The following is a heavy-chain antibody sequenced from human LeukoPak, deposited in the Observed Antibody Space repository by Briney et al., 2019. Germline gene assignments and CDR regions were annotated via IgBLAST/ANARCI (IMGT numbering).Heavy chain of an antibody. D-gene: IGHD3-16*01. CDR1: GGSISSYY. CDR2: IYYSGST. V-gene: IGHV4-59*12. J-gene: IGHJ5*02. CDR3: ARGRGDQADWFDP. Sequence: PSETPSLTCTVSGGSISSYYWSWIRQPPGKGLEWIGYIYYSGSTNYNPSLKSRVTISVDTSKNQFSLKLSSVAAADTAVYYCARGRGDQADWFDPWGQGTLVTVSS.